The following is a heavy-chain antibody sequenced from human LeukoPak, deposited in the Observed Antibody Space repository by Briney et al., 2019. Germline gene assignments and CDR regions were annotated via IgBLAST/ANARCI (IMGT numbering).Heavy chain of an antibody. CDR2: VYYKGNT. J-gene: IGHJ2*01. Sequence: SETLSLTCIVSGGSVSSSSYYWGWIRQPPGRGLEWIGSVYYKGNTYYIPSLKSPVTMSVDTSKNQFSLKLSSVTAADTAVYYCARDALYCSSSSCYRYWYFDLWGRGTLVTVSS. CDR3: ARDALYCSSSSCYRYWYFDL. V-gene: IGHV4-39*07. D-gene: IGHD2-2*01. CDR1: GGSVSSSSYY.